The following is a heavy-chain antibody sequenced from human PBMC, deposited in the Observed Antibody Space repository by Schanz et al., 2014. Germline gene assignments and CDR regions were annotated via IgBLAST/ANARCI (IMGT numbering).Heavy chain of an antibody. CDR3: ARGRVLES. V-gene: IGHV3-7*01. J-gene: IGHJ5*02. CDR2: IKRDGSEK. D-gene: IGHD1-1*01. CDR1: GFTFSSYG. Sequence: EVQLVESGGGLVKPGGSLRLSCAASGFTFSSYGMHWVRQAPGKGLEWVANIKRDGSEKNYLDSVKGRFTISRDISKNTLYLQMGSLRAEDVAVYYCARGRVLESWGQGTLVTVSS.